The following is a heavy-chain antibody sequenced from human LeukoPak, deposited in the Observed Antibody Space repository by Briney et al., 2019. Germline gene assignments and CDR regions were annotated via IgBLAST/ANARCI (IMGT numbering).Heavy chain of an antibody. CDR2: IRYGGSIK. D-gene: IGHD6-19*01. J-gene: IGHJ4*02. CDR3: AKGGSGWYPAFDY. CDR1: GFTFSSYD. Sequence: GGSLRLSCAASGFTFSSYDMHWVRQAPGKGLEWVAFIRYGGSIKYYADSVKGRFTISRDNSKSMLYLQMSSLTAEDTAIYYCAKGGSGWYPAFDYWGQGILVTVSS. V-gene: IGHV3-30*02.